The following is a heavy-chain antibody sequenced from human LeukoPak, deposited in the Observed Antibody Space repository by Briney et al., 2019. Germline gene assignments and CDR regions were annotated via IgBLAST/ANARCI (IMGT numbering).Heavy chain of an antibody. V-gene: IGHV1-2*02. Sequence: ASVKVSCKASGYTFIGHYIHWMRQARGQGLEWVGWINPYRGVTNYADNFQGRVTLNRDTSSSTAYMELTSLRSDDTAVYYCARDHIDDSSTSAPGTDGFDPWGQGTLVTVSS. J-gene: IGHJ5*02. D-gene: IGHD6-13*01. CDR3: ARDHIDDSSTSAPGTDGFDP. CDR1: GYTFIGHY. CDR2: INPYRGVT.